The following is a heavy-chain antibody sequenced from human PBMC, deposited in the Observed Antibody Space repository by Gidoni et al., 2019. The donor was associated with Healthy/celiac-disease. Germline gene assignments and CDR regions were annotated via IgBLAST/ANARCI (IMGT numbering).Heavy chain of an antibody. CDR2: IYYSGST. J-gene: IGHJ5*02. D-gene: IGHD3-3*01. V-gene: IGHV4-39*01. Sequence: QLQLQESGPGLVKPSETLSLTCTVSGGSISSSSYYWGWIRQPPGKGLEWIGSIYYSGSTYYNPSLKSRVTISVDTSKNQFSLKLSSVTAADTAVYYCARSPYDFWSGRRFDPWGQGTLVTVSS. CDR3: ARSPYDFWSGRRFDP. CDR1: GGSISSSSYY.